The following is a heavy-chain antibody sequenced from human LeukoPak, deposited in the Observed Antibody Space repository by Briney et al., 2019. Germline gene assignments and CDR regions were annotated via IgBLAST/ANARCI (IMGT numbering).Heavy chain of an antibody. D-gene: IGHD2-2*01. Sequence: GGSLRLSCAASGFTFDDYAMHWVRQAPGKGLEWVSGISWNSGSIGYADSVKGRFTISRDNAKNSLYLQMNSLRAEDTALYYCAKDLSAALICWGQGTLVTVSS. CDR2: ISWNSGSI. CDR3: AKDLSAALIC. CDR1: GFTFDDYA. V-gene: IGHV3-9*01. J-gene: IGHJ4*02.